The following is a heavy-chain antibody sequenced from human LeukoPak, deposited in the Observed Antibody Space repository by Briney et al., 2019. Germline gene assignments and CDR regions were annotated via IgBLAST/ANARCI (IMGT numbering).Heavy chain of an antibody. V-gene: IGHV5-51*01. CDR2: IYSGGSDT. CDR3: ARLEAVVVTTKNYFDY. D-gene: IGHD3-22*01. Sequence: EFLKISLKGSGNSFTSYWHGRVPQRSGEGLGLIVIIYSGGSDTRYSRSCQGPVTISAGQFRSTALPQWSILKASDTAMYYCARLEAVVVTTKNYFDYWGQGTLVTVSS. CDR1: GNSFTSYW. J-gene: IGHJ4*02.